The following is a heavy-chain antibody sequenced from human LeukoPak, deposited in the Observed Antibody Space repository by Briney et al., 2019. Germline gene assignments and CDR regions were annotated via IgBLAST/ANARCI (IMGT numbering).Heavy chain of an antibody. CDR3: AKRDESSSSDTLDY. V-gene: IGHV3-30*02. D-gene: IGHD6-6*01. J-gene: IGHJ4*02. Sequence: GGSLRLSCAASGFIFSSYGLHWVRQAPGKGLEWVAFIRNDGSNKYYADSVKGRFTISRDNSKNTLYLQINSLRAEDTAVYYCAKRDESSSSDTLDYWGQGTLVTVSS. CDR2: IRNDGSNK. CDR1: GFIFSSYG.